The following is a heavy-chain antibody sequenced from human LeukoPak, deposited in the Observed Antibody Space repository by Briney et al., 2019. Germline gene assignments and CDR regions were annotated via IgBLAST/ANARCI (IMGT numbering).Heavy chain of an antibody. Sequence: GGSLRLSCTTSGFTFGDYAMTWVRQAPGKGLEGVGFIRSKGHGGTTEYAASVKGRFTISRDDSRSIAYLQMNSLKTEDTAVYYCTRSAAAGYFFDYWGQGTLVTVSS. CDR1: GFTFGDYA. D-gene: IGHD6-13*01. CDR3: TRSAAAGYFFDY. CDR2: IRSKGHGGTT. V-gene: IGHV3-49*04. J-gene: IGHJ4*02.